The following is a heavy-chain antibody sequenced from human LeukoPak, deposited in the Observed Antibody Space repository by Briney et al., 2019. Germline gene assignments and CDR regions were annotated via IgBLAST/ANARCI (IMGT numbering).Heavy chain of an antibody. V-gene: IGHV3-66*01. D-gene: IGHD3-22*01. Sequence: GGSLRLSCAASGFTFSNAWMNWVRQAPGKGLEWVSVIYSGGSTSYADSVKGRFTISRDNSRNTVSLQMNTLRAEDTAVYYCARGNSYDSSGYPEYFQNWGQGTLVTVSS. J-gene: IGHJ1*01. CDR3: ARGNSYDSSGYPEYFQN. CDR1: GFTFSNAW. CDR2: IYSGGST.